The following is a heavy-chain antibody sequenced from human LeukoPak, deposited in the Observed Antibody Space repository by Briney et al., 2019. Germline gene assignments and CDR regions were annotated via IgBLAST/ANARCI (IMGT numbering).Heavy chain of an antibody. CDR3: ARDIGPIRAAV. D-gene: IGHD6-13*01. J-gene: IGHJ4*02. CDR1: GFTLDDFA. Sequence: GGSLRLSCVASGFTLDDFAMHWVRQAPGKGLEWVSGISRNSVSIGYVASVKGRFTSSRDNAKNSLYLEMNSLRPEDTALYYCARDIGPIRAAVWGQGTLVTVSS. CDR2: ISRNSVSI. V-gene: IGHV3-9*01.